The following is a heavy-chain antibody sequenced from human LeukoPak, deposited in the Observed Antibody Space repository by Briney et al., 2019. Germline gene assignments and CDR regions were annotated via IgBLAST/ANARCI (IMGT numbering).Heavy chain of an antibody. Sequence: SETLSLTCTVSGGSISTYYWSWIRQPPGKGLEWIGYIYHSGSTNYNPSLKSRVAISVDTSQNQFYLKLSSVTAADTAVYYCARDGYSGSDALWGQGTLVTVSS. D-gene: IGHD5-12*01. CDR3: ARDGYSGSDAL. CDR1: GGSISTYY. J-gene: IGHJ4*02. CDR2: IYHSGST. V-gene: IGHV4-59*01.